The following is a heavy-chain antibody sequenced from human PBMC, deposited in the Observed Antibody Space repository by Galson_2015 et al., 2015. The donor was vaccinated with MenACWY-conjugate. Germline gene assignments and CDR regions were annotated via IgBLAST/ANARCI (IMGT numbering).Heavy chain of an antibody. D-gene: IGHD3-9*01. V-gene: IGHV2-5*02. J-gene: IGHJ3*02. Sequence: PTLGKPTQTLTLTCTFSGFSLSTTGVGVGWIRQPPGKALEWLALLYWDEDKRSSPSLKSRQTITKDTSKNQVVLIMTNMDPVDTATYYCAPGNFDILTGYYWFDAFDIWGQGTMVTVSS. CDR1: GFSLSTTGVG. CDR2: LYWDEDK. CDR3: APGNFDILTGYYWFDAFDI.